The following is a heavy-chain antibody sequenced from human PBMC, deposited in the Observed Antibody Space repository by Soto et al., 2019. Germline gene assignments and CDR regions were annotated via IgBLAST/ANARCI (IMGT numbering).Heavy chain of an antibody. V-gene: IGHV1-3*01. CDR1: GYTFTSYA. D-gene: IGHD6-6*01. J-gene: IGHJ4*02. CDR3: ARDSGSSSDFDY. Sequence: KARASVKVSCKASGYTFTSYAMHWVRQAPGQRLEWMGWINAGNGNTKYSQKFQGRVTITRDTSASTAYMELSSLRSEDTAVYYCARDSGSSSDFDYWGQGTLVTVSS. CDR2: INAGNGNT.